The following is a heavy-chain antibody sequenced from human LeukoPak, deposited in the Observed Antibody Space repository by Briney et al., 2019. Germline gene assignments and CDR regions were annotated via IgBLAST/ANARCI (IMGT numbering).Heavy chain of an antibody. CDR1: GFTLGDYD. J-gene: IGHJ4*02. CDR2: ISSNSDTI. Sequence: GRSLRLSCAASGFTLGDYDIHWVRQAPGKGPEWVSSISSNSDTIAYAEPVKGRFTVSRDNTINSLYLQMDSLRVEDTALYFCLTSSFDHWGQGTLVTVSS. V-gene: IGHV3-9*01. CDR3: LTSSFDH.